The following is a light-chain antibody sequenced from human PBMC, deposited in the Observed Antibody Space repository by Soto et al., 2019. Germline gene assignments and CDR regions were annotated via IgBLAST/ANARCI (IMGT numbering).Light chain of an antibody. J-gene: IGKJ3*01. CDR3: QQYCRIPQFT. CDR1: QSVSNSY. CDR2: GAS. Sequence: EIVLTQSPGTLSLSPGERATLSCRASQSVSNSYLAWYQQKPGQAPRLLIYGASSRATGIPDRFSGSGSGTDFTLTNSRLEPEDFAMYYCQQYCRIPQFTCGPGTKVYIK. V-gene: IGKV3-20*01.